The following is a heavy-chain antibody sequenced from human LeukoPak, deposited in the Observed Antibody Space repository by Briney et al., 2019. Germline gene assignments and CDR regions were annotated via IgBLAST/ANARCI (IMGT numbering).Heavy chain of an antibody. V-gene: IGHV1-8*01. CDR3: ARAAVADAFDI. CDR2: MNPNSGNT. D-gene: IGHD6-19*01. J-gene: IGHJ3*02. Sequence: ASVKVSCMASGYTFTSYDINWVRQATGQGLEWMGWMNPNSGNTGYAQKFQGRVTMTRNTSISTAYMEPSSLRSEDTAVYYCARAAVADAFDIWGQGTMVTVSS. CDR1: GYTFTSYD.